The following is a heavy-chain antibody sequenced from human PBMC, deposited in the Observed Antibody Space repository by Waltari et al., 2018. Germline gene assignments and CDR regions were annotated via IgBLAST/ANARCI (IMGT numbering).Heavy chain of an antibody. CDR3: ARGVTTVEY. CDR1: GFTFTNHW. CDR2: IKQDGSEK. D-gene: IGHD2-21*02. J-gene: IGHJ4*02. V-gene: IGHV3-7*04. Sequence: EVQLVESGGGLVQPGGSLRLSCSGSGFTFTNHWMSWVRQAPGKGPESVASIKQDGSEKYYVDSMKGRFTISRDNAKNSLSLQMDSLRAEDTAVYFCARGVTTVEYWGQGTLVTVSS.